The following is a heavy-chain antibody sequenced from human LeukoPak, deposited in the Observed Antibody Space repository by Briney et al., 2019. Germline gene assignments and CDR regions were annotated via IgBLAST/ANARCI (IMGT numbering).Heavy chain of an antibody. CDR3: AKDITGGLGY. V-gene: IGHV3-43*02. J-gene: IGHJ4*02. D-gene: IGHD2-8*02. CDR1: GFTFGDYT. Sequence: GGSLRLSCASSGFTFGDYTLHWVRQAPGKGLQWVALIGGDGYAIYYADSVKGRFTISRDNSKDSLYLQMNSLKTEDTAFYFCAKDITGGLGYWGQGTLVTVS. CDR2: IGGDGYAI.